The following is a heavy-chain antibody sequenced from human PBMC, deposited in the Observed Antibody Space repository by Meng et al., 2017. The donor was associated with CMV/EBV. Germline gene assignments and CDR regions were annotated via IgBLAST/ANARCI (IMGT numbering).Heavy chain of an antibody. D-gene: IGHD3-22*01. V-gene: IGHV1-18*01. CDR1: GYTFTHHG. CDR3: ARDTMMIMSFDH. CDR2: ISGYNDNT. J-gene: IGHJ4*02. Sequence: QVQLVLCRAEVRKPGASVKVSCKASGYTFTHHGISWVRQAPGQGLEGMGWISGYNDNTKYARHLQGRVTMTTDTSTNPAYLELRTLRSDDTTIYYCARDTMMIMSFDHWGPGTLVTVSS.